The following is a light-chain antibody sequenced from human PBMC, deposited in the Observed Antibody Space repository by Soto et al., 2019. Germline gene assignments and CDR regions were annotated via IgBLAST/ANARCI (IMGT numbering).Light chain of an antibody. J-gene: IGKJ4*01. V-gene: IGKV1-9*01. CDR3: QQGDSFPFT. Sequence: DTQLTQSPSFLSASVGDRVTIACRASQDVSRSVGWYQQKPGTAPKLLISAASTLNSGVPSRFSGSGSGTDFTLTISSLQPEDFATYFCQQGDSFPFTFGGGTKVEIK. CDR2: AAS. CDR1: QDVSRS.